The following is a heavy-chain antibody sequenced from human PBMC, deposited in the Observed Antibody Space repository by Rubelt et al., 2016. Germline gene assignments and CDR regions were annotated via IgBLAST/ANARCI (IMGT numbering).Heavy chain of an antibody. D-gene: IGHD4-23*01. J-gene: IGHJ4*02. V-gene: IGHV4-34*01. CDR3: ARFTQAGGNSDFDY. CDR2: IDHSGTT. CDR1: GGSFSGYY. Sequence: QVHLQQWGTGLLRPSETLSLTCAVYGGSFSGYYWNWIRQPPGKGLQWIGEIDHSGTTNYNPSLKSRITISVDPSKNQFSLRLTSVTAADTARYYCARFTQAGGNSDFDYWGQGALVIVSS.